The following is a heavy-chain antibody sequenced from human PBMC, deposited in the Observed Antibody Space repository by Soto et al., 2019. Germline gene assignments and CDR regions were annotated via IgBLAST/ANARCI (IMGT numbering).Heavy chain of an antibody. D-gene: IGHD6-13*01. CDR3: ARESDGAAASFDY. CDR2: IYYSGSS. J-gene: IGHJ4*02. CDR1: GGSVSSGSYY. Sequence: SETLSLTCTVSGGSVSSGSYYWSWIRQPPGKGLEWIGYIYYSGSSNYNPSLKSRVTISVDTSKNQFSLKLSSVTAADTAVYYCARESDGAAASFDYWGQGTLVTVS. V-gene: IGHV4-61*01.